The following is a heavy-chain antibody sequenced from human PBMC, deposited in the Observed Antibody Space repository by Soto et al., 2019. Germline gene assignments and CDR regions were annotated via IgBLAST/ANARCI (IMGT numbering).Heavy chain of an antibody. J-gene: IGHJ6*02. CDR3: ARTDRDFYGLDV. CDR1: GCTFRNYD. Sequence: EVQLVESGGGLVQPGGSLRLSCEASGCTFRNYDMHWVRQGTGKGLEWVSGISAAGDPDYADSVEGRFTISRENAPNSFFLQMNSLRVGDTAVYYCARTDRDFYGLDVWGQGTTVIVSS. CDR2: ISAAGDP. V-gene: IGHV3-13*05.